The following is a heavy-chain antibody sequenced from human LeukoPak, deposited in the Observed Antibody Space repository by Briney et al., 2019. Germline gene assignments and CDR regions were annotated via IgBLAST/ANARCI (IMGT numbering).Heavy chain of an antibody. V-gene: IGHV1-18*04. Sequence: ASVTVSCKASGYTFTNYGITWVRQAPGQGLEWMAWISGYNGKTNYAQKFQGRVTMARATSTSTVYMELSSLRSEDTAVYYCARAANMFGDEFDYWGQGTLVTVSS. J-gene: IGHJ4*02. CDR2: ISGYNGKT. CDR3: ARAANMFGDEFDY. CDR1: GYTFTNYG. D-gene: IGHD3-10*02.